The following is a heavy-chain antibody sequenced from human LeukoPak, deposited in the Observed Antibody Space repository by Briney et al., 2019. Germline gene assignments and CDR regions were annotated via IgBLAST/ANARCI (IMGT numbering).Heavy chain of an antibody. V-gene: IGHV4-59*01. CDR1: SGSISSDY. D-gene: IGHD2/OR15-2a*01. Sequence: PSETLSLTCTVSSGSISSDYWSGIRQPPGKGLEWIGYIYYSGTTNYNPSLKSRVTMSVDTSKKLFSLKLSSVTAADTAVYYCARSKYYFDYWGQGTLVTVSS. J-gene: IGHJ4*02. CDR2: IYYSGTT. CDR3: ARSKYYFDY.